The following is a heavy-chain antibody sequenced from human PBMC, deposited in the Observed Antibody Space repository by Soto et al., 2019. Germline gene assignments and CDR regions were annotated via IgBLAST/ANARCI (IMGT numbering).Heavy chain of an antibody. CDR2: ISWNSGSI. CDR3: AKDSGVEVVAAIGAAFDI. J-gene: IGHJ3*02. D-gene: IGHD2-15*01. CDR1: GFTFDDYA. V-gene: IGHV3-9*01. Sequence: GGSLRLSCAASGFTFDDYAMHWVRQAPGKGLEWVSGISWNSGSIGYADSVKGRFTISRDNAKNSLYLQMNSLRAEDTALYYCAKDSGVEVVAAIGAAFDIWGQGTMVTVSS.